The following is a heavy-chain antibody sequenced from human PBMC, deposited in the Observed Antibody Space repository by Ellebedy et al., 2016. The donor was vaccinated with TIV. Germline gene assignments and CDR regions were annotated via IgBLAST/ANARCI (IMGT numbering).Heavy chain of an antibody. D-gene: IGHD4-17*01. CDR2: IYYSGST. Sequence: SETLSLTXSVSGDSISSSSSFWGWLRQPPGKGLDWFGIIYYSGSTYYNPSLNSRVTISIDTSKNQFSLNLSSVTAADTAVYYCARPLRSTVTTSIYFDYWGQGTLVTVSS. CDR1: GDSISSSSSF. J-gene: IGHJ4*02. CDR3: ARPLRSTVTTSIYFDY. V-gene: IGHV4-39*01.